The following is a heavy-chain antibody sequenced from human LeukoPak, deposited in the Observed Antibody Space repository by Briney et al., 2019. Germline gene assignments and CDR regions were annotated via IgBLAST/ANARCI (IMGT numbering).Heavy chain of an antibody. V-gene: IGHV3-7*01. CDR3: ARAPDSSGLNYYYYYYMDV. CDR2: IKQDGSEK. CDR1: GFTFSSYW. J-gene: IGHJ6*03. D-gene: IGHD6-19*01. Sequence: PGGSLRLSCAASGFTFSSYWMSWVRQAPGKGLEWVANIKQDGSEKYYVDSVKGRFTISRDNAKNSLYLQMNSLRAEDTAVYYCARAPDSSGLNYYYYYYMDVWGKGTTVTVSS.